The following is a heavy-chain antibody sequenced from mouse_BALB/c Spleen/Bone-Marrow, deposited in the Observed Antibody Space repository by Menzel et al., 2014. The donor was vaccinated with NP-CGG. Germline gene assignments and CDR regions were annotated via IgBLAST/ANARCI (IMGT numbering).Heavy chain of an antibody. Sequence: DVKLVESGGDLVKPGGSLKLSCAASGFTFSSYGMSWVRQTPDKRLEWVATISIGGSYTYYPDSVKGRFTISRDNAKNTLYLHMSSLKSEDTAMYYCARRATTAYFDHWGQGTTLTVSS. D-gene: IGHD1-2*01. CDR1: GFTFSSYG. J-gene: IGHJ2*01. V-gene: IGHV5-6*02. CDR3: ARRATTAYFDH. CDR2: ISIGGSYT.